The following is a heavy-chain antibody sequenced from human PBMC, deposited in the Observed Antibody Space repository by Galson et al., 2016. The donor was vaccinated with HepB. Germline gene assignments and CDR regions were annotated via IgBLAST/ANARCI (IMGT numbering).Heavy chain of an antibody. CDR1: GGTFSSYA. V-gene: IGHV1-69*13. J-gene: IGHJ4*02. Sequence: SVKVSCKASGGTFSSYAMSWVRQAPGQGLEWMGGIIPIFGTTNYAQKFQGRVTITADESTTTAYMELSSLRSEDTAVYYCARVGNYDISAYLVYWGQGTLVTVSS. CDR3: ARVGNYDISAYLVY. CDR2: IIPIFGTT. D-gene: IGHD3-22*01.